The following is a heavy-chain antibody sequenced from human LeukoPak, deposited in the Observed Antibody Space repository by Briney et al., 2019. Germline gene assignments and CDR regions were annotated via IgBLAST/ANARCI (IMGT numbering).Heavy chain of an antibody. J-gene: IGHJ6*02. Sequence: PSETLSLTCTVFGVSVTTSGYYGAWIRQPPGRGLEWIGSISYSEITYYKPSLRGRVTISGDTAKNQFSLKLSSVTAADTAVYYCARHNDYASLMDVWGQGTTVTVSS. CDR3: ARHNDYASLMDV. CDR1: GVSVTTSGYY. D-gene: IGHD2-2*01. V-gene: IGHV4-39*01. CDR2: ISYSEIT.